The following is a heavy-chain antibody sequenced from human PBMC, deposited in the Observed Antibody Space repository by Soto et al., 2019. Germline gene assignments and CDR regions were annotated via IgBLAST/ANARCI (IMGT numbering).Heavy chain of an antibody. CDR2: ISWNSGPI. CDR1: GFSFNDYA. CDR3: VTVQRGYRYVNYFES. J-gene: IGHJ4*02. V-gene: IGHV3-9*01. Sequence: EVQLVESGGGLVQPGRSLRLSCTASGFSFNDYAMHWVRQAPGKGLEWVSGISWNSGPIGFADSVKGRFTISRDNAKSSLYLQMNSLTPDDTALYYCVTVQRGYRYVNYFESWGQGTVVTVSS. D-gene: IGHD5-18*01.